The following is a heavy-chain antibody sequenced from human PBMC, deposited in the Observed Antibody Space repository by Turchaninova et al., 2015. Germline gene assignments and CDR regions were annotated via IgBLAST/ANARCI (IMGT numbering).Heavy chain of an antibody. CDR2: IYSNDEK. CDR1: GFSLTNARMG. Sequence: QVTLKESGPVLVKPTETVTLTCPVSGFSLTNARMGVSWLRQPPGKALEWLAHIYSNDEKSYSTSLKSRLTISKDTSKSQVVLIMTNMDPVDTATYFCAQMREFDSYSYYGMDVWGQGTTVTVSS. CDR3: AQMREFDSYSYYGMDV. J-gene: IGHJ6*02. V-gene: IGHV2-26*01. D-gene: IGHD3-9*01.